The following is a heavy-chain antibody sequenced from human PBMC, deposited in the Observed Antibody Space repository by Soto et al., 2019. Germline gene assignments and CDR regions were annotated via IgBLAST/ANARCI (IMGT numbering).Heavy chain of an antibody. D-gene: IGHD6-19*01. V-gene: IGHV4-30-4*01. J-gene: IGHJ4*02. Sequence: QLQLQESGPGLVKPSQTLSLSCTVSGGSISSGDSYWSWIRQPPGKGLEWIGYIYYSGSTYYNPSLRRLITTTVDTSKTQFSLMLYSMAAAETAVYYCAGVPPYSGGFGGFDYWGQGTLATVSS. CDR2: IYYSGST. CDR1: GGSISSGDSY. CDR3: AGVPPYSGGFGGFDY.